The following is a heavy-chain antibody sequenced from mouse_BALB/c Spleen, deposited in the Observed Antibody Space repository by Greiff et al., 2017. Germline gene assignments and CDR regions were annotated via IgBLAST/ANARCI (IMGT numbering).Heavy chain of an antibody. CDR1: GFSLTSYG. CDR3: AREGNGNYGPDY. V-gene: IGHV2-6-7*01. J-gene: IGHJ2*01. D-gene: IGHD2-1*01. CDR2: IWGDGST. Sequence: QVQLQQSGPGLVAPSQSLSITCTVSGFSLTSYGVHWVRQPPGKGLEWLGMIWGDGSTDYNSALKSRLSISKDNSKSQVFLKMNSLQTDDTARYYCAREGNGNYGPDYWGQGTTLTVSS.